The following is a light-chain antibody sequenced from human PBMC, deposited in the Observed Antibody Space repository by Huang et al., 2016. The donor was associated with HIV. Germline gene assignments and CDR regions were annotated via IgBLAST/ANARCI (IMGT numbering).Light chain of an antibody. Sequence: DIQMTQSPSTLSASVGDRVTITCRASQSISSWLAWYQQKPGKAPKLLIYKAYSLQSGVPSRFSGSGSGTEFTLPISSLQPDDFATYYCQQYNSSPWTCGKGPKVEIK. V-gene: IGKV1-5*03. CDR1: QSISSW. CDR3: QQYNSSPWT. CDR2: KAY. J-gene: IGKJ1*01.